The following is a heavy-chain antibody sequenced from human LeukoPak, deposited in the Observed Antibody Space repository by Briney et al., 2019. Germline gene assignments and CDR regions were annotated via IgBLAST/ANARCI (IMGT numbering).Heavy chain of an antibody. Sequence: SETLSLTCGVSGASFSEYVWNWVRRSPAEGPEWIGEIKHGGGATYNPSLMGRVTISADTSKDQFSLKLSSVTAADTAVYFCARGPHYYGDYIRYFPDAFHVWGRGTVVSVSS. D-gene: IGHD4-17*01. CDR3: ARGPHYYGDYIRYFPDAFHV. CDR1: GASFSEYV. CDR2: IKHGGGA. V-gene: IGHV4-34*01. J-gene: IGHJ3*01.